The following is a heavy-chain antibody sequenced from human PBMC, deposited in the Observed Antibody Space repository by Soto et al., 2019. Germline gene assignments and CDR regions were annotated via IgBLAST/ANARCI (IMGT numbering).Heavy chain of an antibody. D-gene: IGHD4-17*01. J-gene: IGHJ3*02. Sequence: GGSLRLSCAASGFMFSTYAMNWVRQAPGKGLEWVSAISSSGESTYYADSVRGRFSISRDNSINTLYLQMRSLRPEDTAVYYCAHPRGYGVFDAVDIWGQGTMVT. CDR2: ISSSGEST. V-gene: IGHV3-23*01. CDR3: AHPRGYGVFDAVDI. CDR1: GFMFSTYA.